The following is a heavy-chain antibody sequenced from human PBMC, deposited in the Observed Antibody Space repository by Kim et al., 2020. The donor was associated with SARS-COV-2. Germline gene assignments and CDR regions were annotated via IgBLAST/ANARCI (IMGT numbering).Heavy chain of an antibody. V-gene: IGHV4-31*03. D-gene: IGHD6-6*01. Sequence: SETLSLTCTVSGGSISSGGYYWSWIRQHPGKGLEWIGYIYYSGSTYYNPSLKSRVTISVDTSKNQFSLKLSSVTAADTAVYYCARGKNGYSSSSDIGYWGQGTLVTVSS. CDR2: IYYSGST. J-gene: IGHJ4*02. CDR1: GGSISSGGYY. CDR3: ARGKNGYSSSSDIGY.